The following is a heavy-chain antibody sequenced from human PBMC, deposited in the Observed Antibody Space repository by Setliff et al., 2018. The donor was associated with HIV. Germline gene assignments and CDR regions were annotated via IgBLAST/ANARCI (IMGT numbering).Heavy chain of an antibody. CDR1: GYSFTNYD. CDR3: ARDDVGYCSGGSCYHLFDTFDI. V-gene: IGHV1-8*03. Sequence: ASVKVSCKTSGYSFTNYDINWVRQAAGQGLEWMGGINPNNGKTGYVQKFQGRVTFSRDTSINTAYMELRGLRSDDTAVYYCARDDVGYCSGGSCYHLFDTFDIWGQGTVVTVSS. CDR2: INPNNGKT. J-gene: IGHJ3*02. D-gene: IGHD2-15*01.